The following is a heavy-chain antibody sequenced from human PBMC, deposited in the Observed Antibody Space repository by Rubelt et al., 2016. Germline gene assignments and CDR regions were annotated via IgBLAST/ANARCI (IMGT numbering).Heavy chain of an antibody. Sequence: QVQLVQSGAEVKKPGSSVKVSCKASGGTFSSYAISWVRQAPGQGLEWMGGILPIFGTANYEQKFQGRVTITADKYTSTAYMELSSLRSEDTAVYYCASPPYDILTGYDYYYGMDVWGQGTTVTVSS. CDR3: ASPPYDILTGYDYYYGMDV. CDR1: GGTFSSYA. J-gene: IGHJ6*02. V-gene: IGHV1-69*06. D-gene: IGHD3-9*01. CDR2: ILPIFGTA.